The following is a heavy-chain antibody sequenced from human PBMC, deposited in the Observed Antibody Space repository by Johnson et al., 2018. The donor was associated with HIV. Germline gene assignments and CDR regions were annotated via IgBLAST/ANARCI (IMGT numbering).Heavy chain of an antibody. CDR3: AKEGYSASFDI. CDR1: RFTFSNAW. Sequence: VQLVESGGGLVKPGGSPRLSCAASRFTFSNAWMNWVRQAPGKGLEWVGRVKSKTDGGTTDYAAPVKGRFTISRDNSKNTLYLQMNSLRGEDTAVYHCAKEGYSASFDIWGQGTMVTVSS. D-gene: IGHD2-21*01. V-gene: IGHV3-15*01. J-gene: IGHJ3*02. CDR2: VKSKTDGGTT.